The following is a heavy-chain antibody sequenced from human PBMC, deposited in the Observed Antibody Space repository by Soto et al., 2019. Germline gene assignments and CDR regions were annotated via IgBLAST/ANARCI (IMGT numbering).Heavy chain of an antibody. V-gene: IGHV5-10-1*01. D-gene: IGHD3-10*01. J-gene: IGHJ6*04. CDR3: ARLEGSGSYGGMEV. CDR2: IDPSDSYT. Sequence: PGAALTISWEGSGYNFTIYWISWVRQMSGKGLEWMGRIDPSDSYTNYSASFQGHVTVTVDKSISTAVLQWSSLKASDTAMYYSARLEGSGSYGGMEVWGEGTTGTVSS. CDR1: GYNFTIYW.